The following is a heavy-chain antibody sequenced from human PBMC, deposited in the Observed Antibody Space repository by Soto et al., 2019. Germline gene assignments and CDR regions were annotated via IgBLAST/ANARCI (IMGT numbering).Heavy chain of an antibody. D-gene: IGHD4-17*01. J-gene: IGHJ4*02. V-gene: IGHV3-15*07. CDR2: LKSRASGGTI. CDR1: GFIITDAW. CDR3: STDHSGEGY. Sequence: EVELVESGGDLVKPGGSLRLSCGVSGFIITDAWMNWVRQAPGKGLEWVGRLKSRASGGTIDYAAPVKGRFLISRDDSKNMLYLQMYGLQTDDTAVYYCSTDHSGEGYWGQGTLVTVSS.